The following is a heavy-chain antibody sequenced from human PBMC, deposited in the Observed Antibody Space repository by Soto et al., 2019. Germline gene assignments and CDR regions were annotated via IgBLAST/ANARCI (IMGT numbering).Heavy chain of an antibody. CDR2: ISGSGGST. Sequence: EVQLLESGGGLVQPGGSLRLSWEASGFTFSSYAMSGVRRAPGKGLEWVSAISGSGGSTYYADSVKGRFTISRDNSKNTLYLQMNSLRAEDTAVYYCAKERRYDFWSEFDYWGQGTLVTVSS. D-gene: IGHD3-3*01. CDR3: AKERRYDFWSEFDY. V-gene: IGHV3-23*01. CDR1: GFTFSSYA. J-gene: IGHJ4*02.